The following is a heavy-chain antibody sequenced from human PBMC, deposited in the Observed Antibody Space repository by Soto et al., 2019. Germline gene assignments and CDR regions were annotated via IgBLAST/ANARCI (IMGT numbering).Heavy chain of an antibody. J-gene: IGHJ5*02. Sequence: QVQLVQSGAEVKKPGASVKVSCKASGYTFTSYDINWGRRAPGQGLAWMGWWNLNGGNTGYAQKFRGRFTMTRNTSISTAYMELSSLRSEDTAVYYCARERSAAGTGWFDPWGQGTLVTVSS. CDR1: GYTFTSYD. CDR2: WNLNGGNT. V-gene: IGHV1-8*01. CDR3: ARERSAAGTGWFDP. D-gene: IGHD6-13*01.